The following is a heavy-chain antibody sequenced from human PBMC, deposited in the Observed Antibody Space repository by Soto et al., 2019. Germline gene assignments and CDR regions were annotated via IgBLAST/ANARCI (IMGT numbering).Heavy chain of an antibody. V-gene: IGHV4-34*01. CDR1: GGSFSGYY. Sequence: PXGTLSLTCSVYGGSFSGYYWSWIRQSPGKGLEWIGEVNPTGSTKDNPSLKSRVTISVDTSKNQFSLNLNSVTAADTALYYCARSREQWLVDAFDIWGQGTMVTVSS. CDR3: ARSREQWLVDAFDI. D-gene: IGHD6-19*01. CDR2: VNPTGST. J-gene: IGHJ3*02.